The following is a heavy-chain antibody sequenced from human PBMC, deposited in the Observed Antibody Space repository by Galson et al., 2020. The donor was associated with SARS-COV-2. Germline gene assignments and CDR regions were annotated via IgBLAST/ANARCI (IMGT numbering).Heavy chain of an antibody. V-gene: IGHV3-23*01. D-gene: IGHD2-2*01. CDR3: PAPAAEGWYFDL. CDR1: GFTFSSYD. CDR2: LSVTTGGA. J-gene: IGHJ2*01. Sequence: LSCAFSGFTFSSYDMSWVRQAPGKGLEWVSALSVTTGGASYVDSVKGRFTISRDNSKNTLYLEMNSLTVEDTATYYCPAPAAEGWYFDLWGRGTLVTVSS.